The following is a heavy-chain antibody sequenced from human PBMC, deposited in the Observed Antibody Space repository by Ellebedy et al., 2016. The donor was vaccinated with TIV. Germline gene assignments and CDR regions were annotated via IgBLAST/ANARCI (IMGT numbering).Heavy chain of an antibody. J-gene: IGHJ5*02. Sequence: GESLKISXAVSGSTVSSNYMSWVRQAPGRGLEWVSVIYAGGTTDYVASVKGRFSISRDTSKNTLFLQMNSLRADDTAIYYCAVGRPNYGDFPSWGQGTLVTVSS. V-gene: IGHV3-53*01. CDR1: GSTVSSNY. CDR3: AVGRPNYGDFPS. D-gene: IGHD4-17*01. CDR2: IYAGGTT.